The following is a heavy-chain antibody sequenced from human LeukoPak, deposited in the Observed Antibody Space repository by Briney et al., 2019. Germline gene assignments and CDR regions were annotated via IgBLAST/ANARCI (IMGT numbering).Heavy chain of an antibody. Sequence: GGSLRLSCAASGFTFSNYAMTWVRQAPGKGLEWVSRISASAGFTHLADSVKGRFTISRDNSKNTLYLQMNSLRAEDTAVYYRAKWAHGTYFYGSGTYYAFDYWGQGTLVTVSS. CDR1: GFTFSNYA. CDR2: ISASAGFT. J-gene: IGHJ4*02. CDR3: AKWAHGTYFYGSGTYYAFDY. D-gene: IGHD3-10*01. V-gene: IGHV3-23*01.